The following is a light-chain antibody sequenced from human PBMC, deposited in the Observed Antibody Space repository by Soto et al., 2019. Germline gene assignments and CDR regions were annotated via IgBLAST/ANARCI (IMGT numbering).Light chain of an antibody. CDR1: QSVSGSY. CDR3: QQYGDSLWT. Sequence: EIVLTQSPGTLSLSPGERATLSCRASQSVSGSYLAWYQQKPGQAPRLLIYAASRRATGIPDRFSGSGSGTDFTLTISRLEPEDCALYYCQQYGDSLWTFGQGTKVEIK. V-gene: IGKV3-20*01. J-gene: IGKJ1*01. CDR2: AAS.